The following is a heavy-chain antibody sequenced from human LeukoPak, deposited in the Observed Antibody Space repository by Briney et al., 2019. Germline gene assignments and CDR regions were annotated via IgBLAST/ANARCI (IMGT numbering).Heavy chain of an antibody. CDR2: INPNSGGT. J-gene: IGHJ4*02. V-gene: IGHV1-2*02. D-gene: IGHD2-15*01. CDR3: ARGRYCSGDSCYPFDY. Sequence: ASVKVSCKXSGYTFTGYYMHWVRQAPGQGLEWMGWINPNSGGTYYAQKFQGRVTMTRDTSISTAYMELSRLISDDTAVYYCARGRYCSGDSCYPFDYWGQGTLVTVSS. CDR1: GYTFTGYY.